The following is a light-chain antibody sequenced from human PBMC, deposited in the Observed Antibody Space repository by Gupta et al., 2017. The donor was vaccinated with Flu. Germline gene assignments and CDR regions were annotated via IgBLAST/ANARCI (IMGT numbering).Light chain of an antibody. CDR3: NSRDSSCHQLL. CDR2: GEN. CDR1: TLRNYY. Sequence: SSDLTQDPAVSVALGQTVIITCQGDTLRNYYTSWYQQKPGQAPILVTYGENTRPSGIPDRFSGSRSGNTASLTITGAQAEDEADYYCNSRDSSCHQLLFGGGTKLTVL. V-gene: IGLV3-19*01. J-gene: IGLJ2*01.